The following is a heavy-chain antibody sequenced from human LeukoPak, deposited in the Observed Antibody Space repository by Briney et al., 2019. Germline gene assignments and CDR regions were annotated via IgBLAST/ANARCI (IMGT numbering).Heavy chain of an antibody. CDR3: ARAVYYGSGNDAFDI. V-gene: IGHV4-59*01. D-gene: IGHD3-10*01. J-gene: IGHJ3*02. CDR1: GGSISSYH. CDR2: IYYSGST. Sequence: PSETLSLTCTVSGGSISSYHWSWIRQPPGKGLEWIGYIYYSGSTNYNPSLKSRVTISVDTSKNQFSLKLSSVTAADTAVYYCARAVYYGSGNDAFDIWGQGTMVTVSS.